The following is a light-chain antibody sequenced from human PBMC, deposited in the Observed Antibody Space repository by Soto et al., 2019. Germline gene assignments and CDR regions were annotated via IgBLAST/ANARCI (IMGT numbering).Light chain of an antibody. Sequence: EIVLTQSPGTLSLSPVERATLSCRASQSVNSSYLAWYQQKPGQAPTLLIYGASSRATGIPDKFSGSGSGTDFTLTISRLEPEDFAVYYCQQYGNSPVTFGGGTKVEFK. J-gene: IGKJ4*01. CDR2: GAS. V-gene: IGKV3-20*01. CDR3: QQYGNSPVT. CDR1: QSVNSSY.